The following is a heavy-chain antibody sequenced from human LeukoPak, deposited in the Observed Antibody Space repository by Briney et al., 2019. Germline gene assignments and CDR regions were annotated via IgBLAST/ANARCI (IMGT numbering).Heavy chain of an antibody. CDR1: GFTFSSYG. CDR3: ARDGGGNWFDP. J-gene: IGHJ5*02. Sequence: GGSLRLSCAASGFTFSSYGMHWVRQGPGKGLEWVAVISYDGSNKYYADSVKGRFTISRDNSKNTLYLQMNSLRAEDTAVYYCARDGGGNWFDPWGQGTLVTVSS. V-gene: IGHV3-30*19. CDR2: ISYDGSNK. D-gene: IGHD3-16*01.